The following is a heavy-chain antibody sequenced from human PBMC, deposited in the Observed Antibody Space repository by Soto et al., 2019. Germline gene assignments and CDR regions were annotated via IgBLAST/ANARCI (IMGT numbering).Heavy chain of an antibody. CDR3: TRSTTITDAPRHFDY. Sequence: GGSLRLSCAASGFTFDDYAMHWVRQAPGKGLEWVAGISWNSGSKGYADSVKGRFTISRDNAKNSLYLQMNSLRTEDTAVYYCTRSTTITDAPRHFDYWGQGTLVTVSS. CDR1: GFTFDDYA. CDR2: ISWNSGSK. J-gene: IGHJ4*02. V-gene: IGHV3-9*01. D-gene: IGHD3-9*01.